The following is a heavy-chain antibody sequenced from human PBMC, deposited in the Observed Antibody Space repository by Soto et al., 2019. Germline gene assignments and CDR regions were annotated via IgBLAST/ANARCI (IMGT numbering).Heavy chain of an antibody. CDR2: ISARGDII. V-gene: IGHV3-23*01. CDR1: GFSFSTYA. J-gene: IGHJ4*02. Sequence: EVQLLESGGGLIQPGGSLRLSCAASGFSFSTYAMSWVRQAPGKGLEWVSTISARGDIIYYADSVKGRFTISRDNSRNTLYLQMKSLRAEDTAIYYCAKDRGDGAYRGRGTLVTVSS. CDR3: AKDRGDGAY. D-gene: IGHD3-10*01.